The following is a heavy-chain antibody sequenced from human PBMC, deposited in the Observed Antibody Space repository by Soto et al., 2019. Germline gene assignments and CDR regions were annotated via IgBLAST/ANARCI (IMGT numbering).Heavy chain of an antibody. Sequence: EVQLLESGGGLVQPGGSLRLSCAASGFTFSSYAMSWVRQAPGKGLEWVSAISGSGGSTYYADSVKGRFTISRDNAKNTLYLQMNGLRDEDTAVYYCAKESFEYSAAHVTYWGQGTLVTVSS. V-gene: IGHV3-23*01. J-gene: IGHJ4*02. D-gene: IGHD6-6*01. CDR2: ISGSGGST. CDR1: GFTFSSYA. CDR3: AKESFEYSAAHVTY.